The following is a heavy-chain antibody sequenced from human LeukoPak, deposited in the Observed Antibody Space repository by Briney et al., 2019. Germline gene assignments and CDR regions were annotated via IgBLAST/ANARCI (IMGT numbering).Heavy chain of an antibody. Sequence: ASVKVSYKASGYTFTGYYMHWVRQAPGQGLEWMGWINPNSGGTNYAQKFQGRVTMTRDTSISTAYMELSRLRSDDTAVYYCARSAAGTTDRPYGMDVWGQGTTVTVSS. CDR2: INPNSGGT. V-gene: IGHV1-2*02. CDR1: GYTFTGYY. D-gene: IGHD6-13*01. J-gene: IGHJ6*02. CDR3: ARSAAGTTDRPYGMDV.